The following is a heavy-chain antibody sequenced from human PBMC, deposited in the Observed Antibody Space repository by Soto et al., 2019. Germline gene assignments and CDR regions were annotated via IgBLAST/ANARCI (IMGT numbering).Heavy chain of an antibody. Sequence: GGSLRLSCAASGFTFSSYGMHWVRQAPGKGLEWVAVIWYDGSNKYYADSVKGRFTISRDNSKNTLYLQMNSLRVEDTAVYYCARREYYYYGMDVWGQGTTVTVSS. CDR2: IWYDGSNK. J-gene: IGHJ6*02. V-gene: IGHV3-33*01. CDR1: GFTFSSYG. CDR3: ARREYYYYGMDV.